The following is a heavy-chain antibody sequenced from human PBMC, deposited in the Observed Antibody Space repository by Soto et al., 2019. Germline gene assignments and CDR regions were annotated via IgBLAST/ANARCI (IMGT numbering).Heavy chain of an antibody. D-gene: IGHD3-22*01. V-gene: IGHV3-30*18. J-gene: IGHJ4*02. CDR2: ISYDGSNK. Sequence: QVQLVESGGGVVQPGRSLRPSCAASGFTFSSYGMHWVRQAPGKGLEWVAVISYDGSNKYYADSVKGRFTISRDNSKNTLYLQMNSLRAEDTAVYYCAKGSYYYDSSGYYYPFHWGQGTLVTVSS. CDR3: AKGSYYYDSSGYYYPFH. CDR1: GFTFSSYG.